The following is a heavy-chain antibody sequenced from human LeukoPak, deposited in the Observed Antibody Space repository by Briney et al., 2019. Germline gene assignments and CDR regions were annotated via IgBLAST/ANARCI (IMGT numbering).Heavy chain of an antibody. CDR1: GGSFSGYY. CDR2: INHSGST. V-gene: IGHV4-34*01. J-gene: IGHJ6*02. Sequence: SETLSLTCAVYGGSFSGYYWSWIRQPPGKGLEWIGEINHSGSTNYNPSLKSRVTISVDTSKNQFSLKLSSVTAADTAVYYYARAPLAYYYYYYGMDVWGQGTTVTVSS. CDR3: ARAPLAYYYYYYGMDV.